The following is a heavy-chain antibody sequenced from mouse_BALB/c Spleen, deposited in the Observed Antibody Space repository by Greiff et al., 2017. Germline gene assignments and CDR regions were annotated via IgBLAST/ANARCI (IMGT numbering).Heavy chain of an antibody. CDR2: INSNGGST. V-gene: IGHV5-6-3*01. D-gene: IGHD1-1*01. CDR1: GFTFSSYG. Sequence: EVKLVESGGGLVQPGGSLKLSCAASGFTFSSYGMSWVRQTPDKRLELVATINSNGGSTYYPDSVKGRFTISRDNAKNTLYLQMSSLKSEDTAMYYCARDHYGAMDYWGQGTSVTVSS. CDR3: ARDHYGAMDY. J-gene: IGHJ4*01.